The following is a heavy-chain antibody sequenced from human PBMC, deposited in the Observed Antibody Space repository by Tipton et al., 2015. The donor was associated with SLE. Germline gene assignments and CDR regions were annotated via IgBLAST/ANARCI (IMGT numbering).Heavy chain of an antibody. V-gene: IGHV3-49*04. Sequence: SLRLSCTTSGFTLANYAMNWVRHTPGKGLEWVGFIRGQRYGATTEYAASVKGRFTISRDDSKNIAYLQMSSLRAEDTAVYYCARDVAARWAFDIWGQGTMVTVSS. CDR3: ARDVAARWAFDI. D-gene: IGHD4-23*01. CDR2: IRGQRYGATT. J-gene: IGHJ3*02. CDR1: GFTLANYA.